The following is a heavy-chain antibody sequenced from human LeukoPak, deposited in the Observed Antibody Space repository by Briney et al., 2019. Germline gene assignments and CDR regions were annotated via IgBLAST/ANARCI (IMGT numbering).Heavy chain of an antibody. CDR2: IRSKAYGGTT. J-gene: IGHJ4*02. V-gene: IGHV3-49*04. Sequence: GGSLRLSCTASGFTFGDYAMSWVRQAPGKGLEWVGFIRSKAYGGTTEYAAYVKGRFTISRDDSKSIAYLQMNSLKTEDTAVYYCTRSGDFDWLFHFDYWGQGTLVTVSS. D-gene: IGHD3-9*01. CDR1: GFTFGDYA. CDR3: TRSGDFDWLFHFDY.